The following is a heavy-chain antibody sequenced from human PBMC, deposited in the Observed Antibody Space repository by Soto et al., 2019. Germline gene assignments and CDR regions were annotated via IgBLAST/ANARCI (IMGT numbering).Heavy chain of an antibody. CDR2: ITVGNGNT. D-gene: IGHD3-16*01. CDR1: GYTFTDYA. Sequence: QAQLVQSGAEAKQPGASVKVSCKASGYTFTDYALHWVRQAPGQGLEWMGWITVGNGNTGYSRKFQGRVTNDREMYATTAYIEVISLTSEDTAIYYCAREGAHYAPFDLWGPGTLVTVAS. J-gene: IGHJ4*02. CDR3: AREGAHYAPFDL. V-gene: IGHV1-3*01.